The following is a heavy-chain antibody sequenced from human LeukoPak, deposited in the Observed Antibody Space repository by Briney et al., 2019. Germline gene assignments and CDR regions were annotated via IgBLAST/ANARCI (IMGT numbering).Heavy chain of an antibody. J-gene: IGHJ4*02. CDR2: ISSSGSGGNT. CDR3: AKDVGKWESLHFFDY. V-gene: IGHV3-23*01. Sequence: QSGGSLRLSCAASGVTLSSYAMSWARQAPGKGLEWVSGISSSGSGGNTYYADSVKGRFTISRDDSRNTLYLQMNSLRGDDTAVYYCAKDVGKWESLHFFDYWGQGTLVTVSS. D-gene: IGHD1-26*01. CDR1: GVTLSSYA.